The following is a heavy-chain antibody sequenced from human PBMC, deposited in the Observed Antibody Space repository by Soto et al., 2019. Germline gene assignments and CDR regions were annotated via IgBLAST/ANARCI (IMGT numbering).Heavy chain of an antibody. D-gene: IGHD1-26*01. J-gene: IGHJ4*02. CDR2: ISRSSSTI. Sequence: EVQLVESGGGLVQPGGSLRLSCAASGFTFSSYSMNWVRQAPGKGLEWVSYISRSSSTIYYADSVKGRFTISRDNAKNSLYLQMNNLRDEDTAVYYCARVAGATLVDYWGQGTLVTVSS. CDR1: GFTFSSYS. V-gene: IGHV3-48*02. CDR3: ARVAGATLVDY.